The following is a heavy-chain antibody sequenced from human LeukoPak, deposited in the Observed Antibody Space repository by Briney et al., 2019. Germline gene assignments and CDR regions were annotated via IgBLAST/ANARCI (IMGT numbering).Heavy chain of an antibody. D-gene: IGHD6-13*01. CDR3: VGGIAAAADY. Sequence: SETLSLTCTVSGGSISSYYWSWIRQPPGKGLEWIGYIYYSGSTNYNPSLKSRVTISVDTSKNQFSLKLTSVSAADTAVYYCVGGIAAAADYWGQGTLVTVSS. CDR2: IYYSGST. CDR1: GGSISSYY. V-gene: IGHV4-59*01. J-gene: IGHJ4*02.